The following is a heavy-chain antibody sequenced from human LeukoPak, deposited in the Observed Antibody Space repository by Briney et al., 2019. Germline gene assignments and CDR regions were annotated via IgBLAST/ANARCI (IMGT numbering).Heavy chain of an antibody. CDR2: IWYDGSNK. CDR3: ARAGTYYYYGMDV. V-gene: IGHV3-30*04. J-gene: IGHJ6*02. CDR1: GFTFSSYA. D-gene: IGHD3/OR15-3a*01. Sequence: GGSLRLSCAASGFTFSSYAMHWVRQAPGKGLEWVAVIWYDGSNKYYADSVKGRFTISRDNSKNTLYLQMNSLRAEDTAVYYCARAGTYYYYGMDVWGQGTTVTVSS.